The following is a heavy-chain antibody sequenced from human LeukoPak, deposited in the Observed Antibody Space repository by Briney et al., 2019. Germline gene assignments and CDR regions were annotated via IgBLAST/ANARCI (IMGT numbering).Heavy chain of an antibody. Sequence: PGGSLRLSCAASGSTFSSYWMSWVRQAPGKGLEWVANIKDDGSVKFYVDSVRGRFIISRDNTKNSLYLQMNSLRAEDTAMYFCARGDFNDLRYGCWGQGSLVTVSS. V-gene: IGHV3-7*03. CDR2: IKDDGSVK. D-gene: IGHD2-21*02. J-gene: IGHJ4*02. CDR3: ARGDFNDLRYGC. CDR1: GSTFSSYW.